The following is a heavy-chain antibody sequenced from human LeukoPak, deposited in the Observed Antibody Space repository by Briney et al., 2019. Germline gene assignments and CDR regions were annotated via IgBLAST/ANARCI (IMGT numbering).Heavy chain of an antibody. Sequence: PSETLSLTCTVSGGSISSYYWSWIRQPPGKGLEWIGYIYYSRSTNYNPSLKSRVTISVDTSKNQFSLKLSSVTAADTAVYYCARSYSSGWSHYRNWFDPWGQGTLVTVSS. CDR3: ARSYSSGWSHYRNWFDP. J-gene: IGHJ5*02. V-gene: IGHV4-59*08. CDR1: GGSISSYY. D-gene: IGHD6-19*01. CDR2: IYYSRST.